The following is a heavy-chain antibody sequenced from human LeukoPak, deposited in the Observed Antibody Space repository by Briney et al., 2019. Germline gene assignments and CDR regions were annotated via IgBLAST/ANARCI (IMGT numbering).Heavy chain of an antibody. CDR2: IYYSGST. CDR1: GGSISSYY. CDR3: ARGRTRISRDGYNFDY. D-gene: IGHD5-24*01. V-gene: IGHV4-59*01. J-gene: IGHJ4*02. Sequence: SETLSLTCTVSGGSISSYYWSWIRQPPGKGLEWIGYIYYSGSTNYNPSLKSRVTISVDTSKNQFSLKLSSVTAADTAVYYCARGRTRISRDGYNFDYWGQGTLVTVSS.